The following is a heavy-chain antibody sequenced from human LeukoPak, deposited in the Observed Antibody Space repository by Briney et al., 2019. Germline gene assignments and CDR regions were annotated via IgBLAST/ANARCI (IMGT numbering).Heavy chain of an antibody. CDR2: ISGSGGST. V-gene: IGHV3-23*01. D-gene: IGHD5-18*01. CDR3: AKDPLQLWTYYYYYMDV. J-gene: IGHJ6*03. CDR1: GFTFSSYA. Sequence: GGSLRLSCAASGFTFSSYAMSWVRQAPGKGLEWVSAISGSGGSTYYADSVKGRFTISRDNSKNTLYLQMNSLRAEDTAVYYCAKDPLQLWTYYYYYMDVWGKGTTVTVSS.